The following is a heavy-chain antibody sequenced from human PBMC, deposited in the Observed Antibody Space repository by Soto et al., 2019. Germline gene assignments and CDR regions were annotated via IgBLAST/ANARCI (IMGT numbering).Heavy chain of an antibody. CDR2: LNHSGST. D-gene: IGHD3-16*01. CDR1: GGSFSGYY. Sequence: QVQLQQWGAGLLKPSETLSLTCAVYGGSFSGYYWSWIRQPPGKGLEWIGELNHSGSTNYNPALKSRVTISEGTSKNLFSLKLSSGTAAHTAVYYCARGGGRRCDYWGQGTLFTVSS. J-gene: IGHJ4*02. CDR3: ARGGGRRCDY. V-gene: IGHV4-34*01.